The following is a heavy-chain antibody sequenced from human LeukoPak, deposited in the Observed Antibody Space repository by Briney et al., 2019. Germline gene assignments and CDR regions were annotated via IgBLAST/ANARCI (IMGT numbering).Heavy chain of an antibody. D-gene: IGHD6-19*01. Sequence: PSGTLSLTCAVSGGSISSSNWWSWVRQPPGKGLEWIGEIYHSGSTNYNPSLKSRVTISVDTSKNQFSLKLSSVTAADTAVYYCARNQERIAVADYYFDYWGQGTLVTVSS. CDR3: ARNQERIAVADYYFDY. CDR1: GGSISSSNW. V-gene: IGHV4-4*02. CDR2: IYHSGST. J-gene: IGHJ4*02.